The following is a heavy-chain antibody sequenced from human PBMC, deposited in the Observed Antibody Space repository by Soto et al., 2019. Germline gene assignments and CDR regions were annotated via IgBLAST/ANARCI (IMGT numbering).Heavy chain of an antibody. CDR1: GFTISGKKY. Sequence: DVQLVESGGGLIQPGESLRLSCGAFGFTISGKKYVAWVRQAPGKGLEWVSALYDIDGSFYADSVKGRLTTSSDSSKTTVYLQMNDLRPDDTAVYYCATWHEREHAYDVWGRVTTVTVSS. CDR3: ATWHEREHAYDV. CDR2: LYDIDGS. D-gene: IGHD1-1*01. J-gene: IGHJ3*01. V-gene: IGHV3-53*01.